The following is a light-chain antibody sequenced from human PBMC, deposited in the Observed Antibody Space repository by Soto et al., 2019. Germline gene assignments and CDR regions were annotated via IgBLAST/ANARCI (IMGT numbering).Light chain of an antibody. V-gene: IGKV1-33*01. Sequence: DIQMTQSPSSLSASVGDRVTITCQASQDIANYLNWYQQKPGKDPKLLIYDASNLEPGVPSRFTWSGSGTDFTFTITSLQAEDIAVYYCQQYNSLPITFGQGTRL. CDR1: QDIANY. CDR3: QQYNSLPIT. CDR2: DAS. J-gene: IGKJ5*01.